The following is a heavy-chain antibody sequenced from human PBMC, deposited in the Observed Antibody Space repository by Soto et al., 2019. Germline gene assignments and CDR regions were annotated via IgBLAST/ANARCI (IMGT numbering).Heavy chain of an antibody. V-gene: IGHV4-59*01. Sequence: PSETLSLTCTVSGVSISTYYWSWIRQAPGKGLEWIGYINYSGSTNYNPSLKSRVTISVDTSKNELSLNLNSVTAADTAVYYCARGNRDYYDSSGYYFNYWGQGALVTVSS. D-gene: IGHD3-22*01. CDR3: ARGNRDYYDSSGYYFNY. CDR1: GVSISTYY. CDR2: INYSGST. J-gene: IGHJ4*02.